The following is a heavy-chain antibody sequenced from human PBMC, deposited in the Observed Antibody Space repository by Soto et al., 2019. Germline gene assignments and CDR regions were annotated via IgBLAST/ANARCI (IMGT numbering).Heavy chain of an antibody. CDR2: IYYSGST. Sequence: QLQLQESGPGLVKPSETLSITCTVSGGSISSSSYYWGWIRQPPGKGLEWIGSIYYSGSTYYNPSLKSRVTISVDTSKNQFSLKLSSVTAADTAVYYCASSFRGYDPFYYYYYMDVWGKGTKVTV. V-gene: IGHV4-39*01. D-gene: IGHD5-12*01. CDR3: ASSFRGYDPFYYYYYMDV. J-gene: IGHJ6*03. CDR1: GGSISSSSYY.